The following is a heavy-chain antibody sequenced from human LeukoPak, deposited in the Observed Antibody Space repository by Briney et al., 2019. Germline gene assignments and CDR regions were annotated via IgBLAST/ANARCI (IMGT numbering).Heavy chain of an antibody. CDR2: IYPGDSDI. D-gene: IGHD3-9*01. CDR3: ARHSTGGILTGYDYYYYYYGMDV. V-gene: IGHV5-51*01. J-gene: IGHJ6*02. CDR1: GYTFTTHW. Sequence: GESLKISCKGSGYTFTTHWIGWVRQMPGKGLEWMAIIYPGDSDIRYSPSFQGQVSISVDRSINTAYLQWSSLEASDTAMYYYARHSTGGILTGYDYYYYYYGMDVWGQGTTVTVSS.